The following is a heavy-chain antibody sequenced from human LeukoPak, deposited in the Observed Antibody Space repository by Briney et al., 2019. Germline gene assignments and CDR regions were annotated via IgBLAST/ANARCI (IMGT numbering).Heavy chain of an antibody. J-gene: IGHJ5*02. Sequence: KPEGSLRLSCAASGFTFSSYSMNWVRQSPVKGLEWVSAISDSGDGTYYADSVKARFTISRDNSKNTVYLEMSSLRAEDTAVYYCVGEVSAWPKNWFDPWGQGTLVTVSS. D-gene: IGHD3-3*01. CDR2: ISDSGDGT. CDR3: VGEVSAWPKNWFDP. CDR1: GFTFSSYS. V-gene: IGHV3-23*01.